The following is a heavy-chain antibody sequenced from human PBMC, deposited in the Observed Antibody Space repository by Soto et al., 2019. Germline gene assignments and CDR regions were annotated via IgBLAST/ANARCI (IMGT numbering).Heavy chain of an antibody. Sequence: GGSLRLSCVASGFSFSSYAMSWVRQAPGKGLEWVSVISGSDGSTYYADSVKGRFTISRDNSKNTLYLQMNSLRAEDTAVYYCAKDRERDAWDEDYWGQGTLVTVSS. J-gene: IGHJ4*02. D-gene: IGHD1-26*01. CDR2: ISGSDGST. CDR3: AKDRERDAWDEDY. CDR1: GFSFSSYA. V-gene: IGHV3-23*01.